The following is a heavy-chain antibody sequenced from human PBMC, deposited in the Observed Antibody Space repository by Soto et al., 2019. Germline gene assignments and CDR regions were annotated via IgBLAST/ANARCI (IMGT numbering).Heavy chain of an antibody. CDR3: ARHTPAISLSDH. CDR1: GGSISRWGYS. CDR2: IYYSGST. D-gene: IGHD2-15*01. J-gene: IGHJ4*02. V-gene: IGHV4-30-2*03. Sequence: SQTLSHTRGVGGGSISRWGYSRSRIRQPPGKGLEWIGYIYYSGSTYYNPSLKSRVTISVDTSKNQFSLKLSSVPAADTAVYYRARHTPAISLSDHWGQGTLVTVSS.